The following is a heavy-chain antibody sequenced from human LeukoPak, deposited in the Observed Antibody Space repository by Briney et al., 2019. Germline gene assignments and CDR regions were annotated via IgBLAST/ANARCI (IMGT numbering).Heavy chain of an antibody. D-gene: IGHD3-22*01. V-gene: IGHV1-18*01. J-gene: IGHJ4*02. CDR3: ARGGDYYDSSGYFLLFDY. CDR1: GYTFTSYG. Sequence: SVKVSCKAYGYTFTSYGISWVRQAPGQGLEWMGWISAYNGNTNYAQKLQGRVTMTTDTSTSTAYMELRSLRSDDTAVYYCARGGDYYDSSGYFLLFDYWGQGTLVTVSS. CDR2: ISAYNGNT.